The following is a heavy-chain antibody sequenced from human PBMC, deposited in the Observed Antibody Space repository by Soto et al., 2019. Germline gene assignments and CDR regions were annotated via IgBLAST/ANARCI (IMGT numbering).Heavy chain of an antibody. Sequence: SETLSLTCTVSGGSISSSSYYWGWIRQPPGKGLEWIGSIYYSGSTYYNPSLKSRVTISVDTSKNQFSLKLGSVTAEDTAVYYCARQDRVYAVDYWGQGTLVTVSS. D-gene: IGHD2-8*01. V-gene: IGHV4-39*01. CDR2: IYYSGST. CDR3: ARQDRVYAVDY. CDR1: GGSISSSSYY. J-gene: IGHJ4*02.